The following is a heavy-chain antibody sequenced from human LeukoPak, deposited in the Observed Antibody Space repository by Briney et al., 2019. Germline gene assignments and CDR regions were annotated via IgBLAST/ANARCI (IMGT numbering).Heavy chain of an antibody. CDR3: ARAIPGTGY. Sequence: SETLSLTCAVYGVSFSGYSWTWIRQPPGKGLEWIGEISPSGATNYSPSLKSRVTISIDTSKNQFFLNLSSVTAADTAIYCARAIPGTGYWGQGTLVTVSS. CDR1: GVSFSGYS. J-gene: IGHJ4*02. D-gene: IGHD6-13*01. CDR2: ISPSGAT. V-gene: IGHV4-34*01.